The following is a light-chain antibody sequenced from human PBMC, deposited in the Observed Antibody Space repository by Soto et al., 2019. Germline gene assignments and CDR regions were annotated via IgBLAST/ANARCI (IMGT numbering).Light chain of an antibody. CDR3: QQYNNHSPWK. V-gene: IGKV1-5*01. CDR2: DVP. J-gene: IGKJ1*01. CDR1: QGISNL. Sequence: DIQMTQSPSTLSASVGDRVTITCRASQGISNLLAWHQQKPGEAPKLLIIDVPILENGVPARFSGSGTATEFTHTSSSLQPENSATYYCQQYNNHSPWKFGQGTRVEI.